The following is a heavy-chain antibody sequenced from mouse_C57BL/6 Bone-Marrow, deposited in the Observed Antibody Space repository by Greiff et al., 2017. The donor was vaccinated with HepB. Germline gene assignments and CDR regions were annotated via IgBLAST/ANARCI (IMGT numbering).Heavy chain of an antibody. D-gene: IGHD2-1*01. CDR3: ARIYYGNLAWFAY. CDR2: IDPSDSYT. CDR1: GYTFTSYL. J-gene: IGHJ3*01. Sequence: VQLQQPGAELVMPGASVKLSCKASGYTFTSYLMHWVKQRPGQGLEWIGEIDPSDSYTNYNQKFKGKSTLTVDKSSSTAYMQLSSLTSEDSAVYYCARIYYGNLAWFAYWGQGTLVTVSA. V-gene: IGHV1-69*01.